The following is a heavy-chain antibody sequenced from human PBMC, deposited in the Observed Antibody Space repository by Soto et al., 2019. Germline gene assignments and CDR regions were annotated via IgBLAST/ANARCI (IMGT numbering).Heavy chain of an antibody. V-gene: IGHV4-59*01. CDR1: CDSISTYY. Sequence: SETLSLTCDVSCDSISTYYWSWIRQPPGKGLEWIGYVYYSGSTLYNPSLESRVTMSIDMSKKQVSLKLTSVIAADMAVYYCARTRMIESWIDYWGHGTLVTVSS. D-gene: IGHD2-21*01. J-gene: IGHJ4*01. CDR2: VYYSGST. CDR3: ARTRMIESWIDY.